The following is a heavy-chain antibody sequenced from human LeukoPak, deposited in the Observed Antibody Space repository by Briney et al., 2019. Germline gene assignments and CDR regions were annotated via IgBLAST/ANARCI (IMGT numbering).Heavy chain of an antibody. CDR3: AKDGGMVASFRGGYLGY. D-gene: IGHD2-15*01. CDR1: GFTFSSYG. V-gene: IGHV3-30*02. Sequence: GGSLRLSCAASGFTFSSYGMHWVRQAPGKGLEWVAFIRYDGSNKYYADSVKGRFTISRDNSKNTLYLQMNSLRAEDTAVYYCAKDGGMVASFRGGYLGYWGQGTLVTVSS. J-gene: IGHJ4*02. CDR2: IRYDGSNK.